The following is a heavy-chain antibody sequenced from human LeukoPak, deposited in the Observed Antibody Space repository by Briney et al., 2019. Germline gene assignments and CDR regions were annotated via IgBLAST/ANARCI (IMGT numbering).Heavy chain of an antibody. CDR2: IKQDGSEK. V-gene: IGHV3-7*03. J-gene: IGHJ4*02. CDR3: ARDRHYYDSSDSKGVMGN. Sequence: GGSLRLSCAASGFTFSSYWMSWVRQAPGKGLEWVANIKQDGSEKYYVDSVKGRFTISRDNAKNSLYLQMNSLRSEDTAVYYCARDRHYYDSSDSKGVMGNWGQGTLVTVSS. CDR1: GFTFSSYW. D-gene: IGHD3-22*01.